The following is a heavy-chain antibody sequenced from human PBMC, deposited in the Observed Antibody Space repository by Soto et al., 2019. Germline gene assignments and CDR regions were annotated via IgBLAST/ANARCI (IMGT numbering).Heavy chain of an antibody. CDR3: ATAGNYDTSGRDF. J-gene: IGHJ4*02. Sequence: ASVKVSCKAFGFIFNNYAISWVRQAPGQGLEWMGWISANSGNTNYAQKLQGRVTMTTDTSTSTAYMELRSLRSDDTAVYYCATAGNYDTSGRDFWGQGTLVTVSS. D-gene: IGHD3-22*01. CDR2: ISANSGNT. V-gene: IGHV1-18*04. CDR1: GFIFNNYA.